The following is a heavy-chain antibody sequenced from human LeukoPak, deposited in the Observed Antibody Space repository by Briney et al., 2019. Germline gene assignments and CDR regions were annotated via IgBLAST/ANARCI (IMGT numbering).Heavy chain of an antibody. J-gene: IGHJ6*03. CDR2: ISANNNNT. V-gene: IGHV1-18*01. CDR3: AKAGLGYSSSWDYYYYMDV. CDR1: GYSFTTYG. Sequence: ASVKVSCKASGYSFTTYGISWVRQAPGQGLEWMGWISANNNNTDNVQKLQGRVTMTTDTSTSTAYMELRSLRSDDTAMYYCAKAGLGYSSSWDYYYYMDVWGKGTTVTVSS. D-gene: IGHD6-13*01.